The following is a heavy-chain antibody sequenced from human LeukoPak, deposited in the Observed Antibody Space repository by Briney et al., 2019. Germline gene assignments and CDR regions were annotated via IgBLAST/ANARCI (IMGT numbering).Heavy chain of an antibody. J-gene: IGHJ5*02. CDR2: IIGGGGST. V-gene: IGHV3-23*01. D-gene: IGHD2-8*02. CDR1: GFPFSSHG. Sequence: GGTLRLSCAASGFPFSSHGMSWVRQAPGKGLEWVSGIIGGGGSTYYADSVKGRFTISGDNSRNTLFLQMNSLRAEDTALYYCAKGLSWGTNWFDPWGQGTLVTVSS. CDR3: AKGLSWGTNWFDP.